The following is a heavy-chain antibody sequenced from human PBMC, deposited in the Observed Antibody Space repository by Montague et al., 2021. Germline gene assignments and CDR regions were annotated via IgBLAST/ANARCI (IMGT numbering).Heavy chain of an antibody. CDR2: IDYDGKA. J-gene: IGHJ5*02. CDR3: ARGPVRAWFDL. Sequence: SETLSLTCSIFGASINNSTWYWIWKLPRGGLQWLGVIDYDGKANSRPTFMGGVFMSLAMSKTNFNLTLTSMTAAYAAIYYCARGPVRAWFDLWGQGTSVIVSS. V-gene: IGHV4-34*01. CDR1: GASINNST.